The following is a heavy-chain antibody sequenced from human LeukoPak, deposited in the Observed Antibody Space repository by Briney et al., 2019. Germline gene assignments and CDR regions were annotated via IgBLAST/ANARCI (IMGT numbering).Heavy chain of an antibody. J-gene: IGHJ4*02. CDR1: GFTFSNYW. Sequence: GGSLRLSCAASGFTFSNYWMSWVRQAPGKGLEWVANIKDDGSGKYYVDSLKGRFTISRDNAKNTLYLQMNSLRAEDTAVYYCAKEAAELEIVVVKAFDYWGQGTLVTVSS. D-gene: IGHD2-21*01. V-gene: IGHV3-7*01. CDR2: IKDDGSGK. CDR3: AKEAAELEIVVVKAFDY.